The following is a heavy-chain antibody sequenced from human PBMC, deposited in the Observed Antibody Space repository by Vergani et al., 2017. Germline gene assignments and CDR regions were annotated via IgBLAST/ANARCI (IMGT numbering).Heavy chain of an antibody. Sequence: EVQLVESGGGLVQPGGSLRLSCAASGFTFSSYWMSWVRQAPGKGLEWVANIKQDGSEKYYVDSVKGRFTISRDNAKNSLYLQMNSLRAEETAVYYCARDQPPPDYSSSSWNWFDPWGQGTLVTVSS. D-gene: IGHD6-6*01. CDR3: ARDQPPPDYSSSSWNWFDP. V-gene: IGHV3-7*01. J-gene: IGHJ5*02. CDR2: IKQDGSEK. CDR1: GFTFSSYW.